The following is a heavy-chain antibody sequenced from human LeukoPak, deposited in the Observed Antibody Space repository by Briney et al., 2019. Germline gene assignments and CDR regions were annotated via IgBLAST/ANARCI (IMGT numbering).Heavy chain of an antibody. V-gene: IGHV4-59*01. CDR2: IYYSGST. D-gene: IGHD6-19*01. CDR1: GGSMSNYY. Sequence: SETLSLTCTVSGGSMSNYYWSWIRQPAGKGLEWIGYIYYSGSTNYNPSLKSRVTISVDTSKNQFSLKLSSVTAADTAVYYCASYSSGWYPYYFDYWGQGTLVTVSS. CDR3: ASYSSGWYPYYFDY. J-gene: IGHJ4*02.